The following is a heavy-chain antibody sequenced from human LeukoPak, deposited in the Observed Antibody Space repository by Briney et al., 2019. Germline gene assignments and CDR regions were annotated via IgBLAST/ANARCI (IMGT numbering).Heavy chain of an antibody. J-gene: IGHJ4*02. CDR3: ARRRGSGYPYFDY. CDR1: GGSISSYY. D-gene: IGHD3-22*01. Sequence: PSETLSLTCTVSGGSISSYYWSWIRQPPGKGLEWIGYIYYSGSTNYNPSLKSRVTISVDTSKNRFSLKMSSLTAADTAVYYCARRRGSGYPYFDYWGQGTLVTVSS. V-gene: IGHV4-59*01. CDR2: IYYSGST.